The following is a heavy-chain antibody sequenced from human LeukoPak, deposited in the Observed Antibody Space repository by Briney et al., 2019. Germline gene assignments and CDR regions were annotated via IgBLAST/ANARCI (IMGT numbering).Heavy chain of an antibody. D-gene: IGHD3-22*01. Sequence: PGESLEISCKGSGYSFTSYWIGWVRQMPGKGLEGMGIIYPGDSDTRYSPSFQGQVTISADNSISTAYLQWSSLKASDTAMYYCARHPGDPYDSSGSIDYWGQGTLVTVSS. CDR1: GYSFTSYW. CDR3: ARHPGDPYDSSGSIDY. V-gene: IGHV5-51*01. CDR2: IYPGDSDT. J-gene: IGHJ4*02.